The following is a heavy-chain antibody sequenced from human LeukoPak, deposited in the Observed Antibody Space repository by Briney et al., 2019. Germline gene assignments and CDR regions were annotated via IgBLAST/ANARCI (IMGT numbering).Heavy chain of an antibody. CDR3: ARGLVVVAATHFYYYMDV. CDR2: IIPIFGTA. D-gene: IGHD2-15*01. V-gene: IGHV1-69*05. CDR1: GRTFSSYA. J-gene: IGHJ6*03. Sequence: ASVKLSFKASGRTFSSYAISWVRQAPGQGLEWMGGIIPIFGTANYAQKFQGRVTITTDESTSTAYMELSSLRSEDTAVYYCARGLVVVAATHFYYYMDVWGKGTTVTVSS.